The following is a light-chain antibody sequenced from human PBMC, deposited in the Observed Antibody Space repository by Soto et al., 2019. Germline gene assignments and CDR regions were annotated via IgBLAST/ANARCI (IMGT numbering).Light chain of an antibody. CDR3: SSYTCSSTLSTDG. J-gene: IGLJ1*01. CDR2: DVS. V-gene: IGLV2-14*03. CDR1: SSDVGGYNY. Sequence: QSVLTQPASVSGSPGQSITISCTGTSSDVGGYNYVSWYQHHPGKAPKLMIYDVSNRPSGVSNRFSGSTSGTTASLIIYGVQSVDVADYYRSSYTCSSTLSTDGFRTGTKVTV.